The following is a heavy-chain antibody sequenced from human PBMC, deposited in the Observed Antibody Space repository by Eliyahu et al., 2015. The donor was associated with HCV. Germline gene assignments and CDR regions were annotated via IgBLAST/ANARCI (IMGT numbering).Heavy chain of an antibody. Sequence: QVTLRESGPALVKPTQTLTLTCTFSGFSLSTSGMCVSWIRQPPGKALEWLALIDWDDDKYYSTSLKTRLTISKDTSKNQVVLTMTNMDPVDTATYYCARSYYYDSSGGTEPFDYWGQGTLVTVSS. D-gene: IGHD3-22*01. CDR1: GFSLSTSGMC. CDR3: ARSYYYDSSGGTEPFDY. J-gene: IGHJ4*02. CDR2: IDWDDDK. V-gene: IGHV2-70*01.